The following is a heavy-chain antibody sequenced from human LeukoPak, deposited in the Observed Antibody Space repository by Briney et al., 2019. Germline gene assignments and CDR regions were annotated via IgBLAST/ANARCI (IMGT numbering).Heavy chain of an antibody. CDR3: AKDSTIFGVASPDY. J-gene: IGHJ4*02. V-gene: IGHV3-43D*03. Sequence: PGGSLRLSCAASGFTFDDYAMHWVRQAPGKGLEWVSLISWDGGSTYYADSVKGRFTISRDNSKNSLYLQMNSLRAEDTALYYCAKDSTIFGVASPDYWGQGTLVTVSS. CDR1: GFTFDDYA. D-gene: IGHD3-3*01. CDR2: ISWDGGST.